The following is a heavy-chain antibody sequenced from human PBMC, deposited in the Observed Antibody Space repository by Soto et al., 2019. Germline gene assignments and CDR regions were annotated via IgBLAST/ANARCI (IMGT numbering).Heavy chain of an antibody. V-gene: IGHV4-4*07. CDR3: AREVVVVVPAAIRGNWFDP. J-gene: IGHJ5*02. Sequence: QVQLQESGPGLAKPSETLSLTCTVSGGSISSYYWSWIRQPAGKGLEWIGRIYTSGSTNYNPSLKSRVTMSVDTSKNQFSLKLSSVTAADTAVYYCAREVVVVVPAAIRGNWFDPWGQGTLVTVSS. D-gene: IGHD2-2*02. CDR1: GGSISSYY. CDR2: IYTSGST.